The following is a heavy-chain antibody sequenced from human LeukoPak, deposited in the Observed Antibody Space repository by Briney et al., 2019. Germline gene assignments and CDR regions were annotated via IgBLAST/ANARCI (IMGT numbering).Heavy chain of an antibody. V-gene: IGHV3-7*01. J-gene: IGHJ6*03. CDR3: ARVVYSSSYYYYYYMDV. CDR1: GFTFSSYW. CDR2: IKQDGSEK. D-gene: IGHD6-6*01. Sequence: GGSLRLSCAASGFTFSSYWMSWVRQAPGKGLEWVANIKQDGSEKYYVDSVKGRFTISRDNAKNSLYLQMNSLRAEDTAVYYCARVVYSSSYYYYYYMDVWGKGTTVTVSS.